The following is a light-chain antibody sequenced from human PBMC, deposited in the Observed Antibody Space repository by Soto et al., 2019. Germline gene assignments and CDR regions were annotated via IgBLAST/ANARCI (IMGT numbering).Light chain of an antibody. CDR3: VLFMGSGTWV. CDR2: NTN. Sequence: QTVVTQEPSFSVSPGGTVTLTCGSSSGSVSTSYYPGWYQQTPGQAPRTLIYNTNTRSSGVPDRFSGSILGTKAALTITGAQADDESDYYCVLFMGSGTWVFGGGTKVTVL. V-gene: IGLV8-61*01. J-gene: IGLJ2*01. CDR1: SGSVSTSYY.